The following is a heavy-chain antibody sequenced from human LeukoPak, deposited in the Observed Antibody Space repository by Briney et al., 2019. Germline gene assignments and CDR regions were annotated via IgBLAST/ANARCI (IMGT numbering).Heavy chain of an antibody. V-gene: IGHV3-53*01. CDR2: IYSGGSI. D-gene: IGHD3-10*01. J-gene: IGHJ2*01. CDR1: GFTVSRND. CDR3: ARDRPGSYWYFDL. Sequence: GGSLRLSCAASGFTVSRNDMSWVRQAPGKGLEWVSVIYSGGSIHYADSVKGRFTISRDNSKNTFYLQMNSLRAEDTAVYYCARDRPGSYWYFDLWGRGTLVTVSS.